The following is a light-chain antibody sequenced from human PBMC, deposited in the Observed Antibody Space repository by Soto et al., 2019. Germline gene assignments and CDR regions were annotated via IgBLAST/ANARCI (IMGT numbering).Light chain of an antibody. J-gene: IGLJ1*01. CDR3: NSYTSSNTLV. Sequence: QSALTQPASVSGSPGQSITISCTGTSSDVGGYNYVSWYQQHPGKAPKTMIYAVSNRPSGVSYRFSGSKSGNTASLTISGLQAEDEAYYYCNSYTSSNTLVFGTGTKVTVL. V-gene: IGLV2-14*01. CDR2: AVS. CDR1: SSDVGGYNY.